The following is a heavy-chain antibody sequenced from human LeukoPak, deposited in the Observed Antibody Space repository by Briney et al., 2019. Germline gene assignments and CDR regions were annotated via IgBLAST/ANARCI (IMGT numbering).Heavy chain of an antibody. V-gene: IGHV1-46*01. CDR3: ARDSTYYDFWSGYPLPRYGMDV. J-gene: IGHJ6*02. CDR2: INPSGGST. CDR1: GGTFSSYA. D-gene: IGHD3-3*01. Sequence: ASVKVSCKASGGTFSSYAINWVRQAPGQGLEWMGIINPSGGSTSYAQKFQGRVTMTRDTSTSTVYMELSSLRSEDTAVYYCARDSTYYDFWSGYPLPRYGMDVWGQGTTVTVSS.